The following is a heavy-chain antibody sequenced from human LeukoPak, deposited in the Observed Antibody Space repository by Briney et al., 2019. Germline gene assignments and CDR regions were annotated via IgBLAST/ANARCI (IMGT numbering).Heavy chain of an antibody. D-gene: IGHD3-3*01. CDR3: ARRYYDFWSGYYTFFAY. CDR2: IYHSGST. J-gene: IGHJ4*02. Sequence: PSETLSLTCAVSGYSISSGYYWGWIRQPPGKGLEWIGSIYHSGSTYYNPSLKSRVTISVDTSKNQFSLKLSSVTAADTAVYYCARRYYDFWSGYYTFFAYWGQGTLVTVSS. CDR1: GYSISSGYY. V-gene: IGHV4-38-2*01.